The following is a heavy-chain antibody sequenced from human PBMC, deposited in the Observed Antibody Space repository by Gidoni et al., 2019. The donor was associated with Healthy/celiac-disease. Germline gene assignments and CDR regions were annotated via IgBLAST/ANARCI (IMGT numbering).Heavy chain of an antibody. D-gene: IGHD6-13*01. CDR3: ARTGAAGTHDAFDI. Sequence: QVQLQQWGAGLLTPSETLSLTCAVYGGSFSGYYWSWIRQPPGKGLEWIGEINHSGSTNYNPSLKSRVTISVDTSKNQFSLKLSSVTAADTAVYYCARTGAAGTHDAFDIWGQGTMVTVSS. CDR1: GGSFSGYY. J-gene: IGHJ3*02. V-gene: IGHV4-34*01. CDR2: INHSGST.